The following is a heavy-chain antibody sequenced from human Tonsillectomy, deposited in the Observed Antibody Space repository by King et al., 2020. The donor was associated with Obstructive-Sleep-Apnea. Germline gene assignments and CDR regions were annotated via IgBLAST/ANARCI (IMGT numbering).Heavy chain of an antibody. CDR1: GGSMXSHY. Sequence: QLQESGPGLVKPSETLSLTCTVSGGSMXSHYWNWIRQPPGKGLEWLGHIYHNGGTTYNXSLTGRLTMAVDTSKNQFTLTLTSVTAADTAVYYCETNXLWXGGDXQXWNXDLWGRGTLVTVSS. J-gene: IGHJ2*01. D-gene: IGHD2-21*02. CDR3: ETNXLWXGGDXQXWNXDL. V-gene: IGHV4-59*08. CDR2: IYHNGGT.